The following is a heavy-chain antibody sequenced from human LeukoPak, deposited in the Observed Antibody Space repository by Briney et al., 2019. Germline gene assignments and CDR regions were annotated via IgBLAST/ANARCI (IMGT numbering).Heavy chain of an antibody. CDR1: GYTITSSG. D-gene: IGHD6-6*01. V-gene: IGHV1-18*01. J-gene: IGHJ3*02. Sequence: ASVKVSCKASGYTITSSGISWVRQAPGQGLEWMGWISAYNGNTNYAQKLQGRVTMTTDTSTSTAYMELRSLRSDDTAVYYCAYSSSSEAFDIWGQGTMVTVSS. CDR2: ISAYNGNT. CDR3: AYSSSSEAFDI.